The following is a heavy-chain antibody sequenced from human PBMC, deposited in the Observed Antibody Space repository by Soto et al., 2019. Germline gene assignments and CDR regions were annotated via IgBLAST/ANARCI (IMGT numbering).Heavy chain of an antibody. CDR2: LIPIFGTA. V-gene: IGHV1-69*01. D-gene: IGHD2-15*01. Sequence: QVQLVQSGAEVKKPGSSVKVSCKASGGTFSSYAISWVRQSPGQGLEWMGGLIPIFGTANYAQKFQGRVTITADESTSTAYMELSSLRSEDTAVYYCASGKDIVVVVAATGFDPWGQGTLVTVSS. CDR1: GGTFSSYA. CDR3: ASGKDIVVVVAATGFDP. J-gene: IGHJ5*02.